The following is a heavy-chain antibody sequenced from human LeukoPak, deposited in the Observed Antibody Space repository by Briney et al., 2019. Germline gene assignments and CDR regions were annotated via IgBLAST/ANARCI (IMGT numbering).Heavy chain of an antibody. CDR2: FDPEDGET. V-gene: IGHV1-24*01. J-gene: IGHJ3*02. CDR1: GYTLTELS. CDR3: ARGLDIVVVPAALNHAFDI. Sequence: ASVNVSCKVSGYTLTELSMHWVRQAPGKGLEWMGGFDPEDGETIYAQKFQGRVTMTEDTSTDTAYMELSSLRSEDTAVYYCARGLDIVVVPAALNHAFDIWGQGTMVTVSS. D-gene: IGHD2-2*01.